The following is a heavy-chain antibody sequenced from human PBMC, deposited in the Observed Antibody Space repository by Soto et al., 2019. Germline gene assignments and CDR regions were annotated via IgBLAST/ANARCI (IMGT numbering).Heavy chain of an antibody. V-gene: IGHV4-61*01. CDR1: GGSVSICSHY. CDR3: ARDRFDDLNSFDAFDR. CDR2: IYHSGST. Sequence: PSETLSLTCTVSGGSVSICSHYWSWIRQPPGKGLEWIAYIYHSGSTDYNPSLKSRVTISVDLSRNQFSLRLDSVTAADTAVYYCARDRFDDLNSFDAFDRRGQGSMVTVSS. D-gene: IGHD3-10*01. J-gene: IGHJ3*01.